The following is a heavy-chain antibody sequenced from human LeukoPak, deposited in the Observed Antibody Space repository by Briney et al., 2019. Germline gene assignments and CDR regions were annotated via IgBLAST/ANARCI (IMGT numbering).Heavy chain of an antibody. CDR1: GFTFSSYS. V-gene: IGHV3-21*01. J-gene: IGHJ6*02. D-gene: IGHD2-21*02. Sequence: PGGSLRLSCAASGFTFSSYSMNWVRQAPGKGLEWVSSISSSSSYIYYADSVKGRFTISRDNAKNSLYLQMNSLRAEDTAVYYCARPCGGDCYFQYGMDVWGQGITVTVSS. CDR3: ARPCGGDCYFQYGMDV. CDR2: ISSSSSYI.